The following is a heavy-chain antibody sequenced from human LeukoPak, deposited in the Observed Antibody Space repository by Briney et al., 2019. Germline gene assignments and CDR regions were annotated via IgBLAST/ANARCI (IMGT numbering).Heavy chain of an antibody. CDR1: GGSISGGDYY. J-gene: IGHJ4*02. CDR2: IYYSGST. D-gene: IGHD4-17*01. CDR3: ARDSERGYGDPLDY. V-gene: IGHV4-30-4*01. Sequence: SETLSLTCTVSGGSISGGDYYWSWIRQPPGKGLEWIGYIYYSGSTYYNPSLKSRVTISVDTSKNQFSLKLSSVTAADTAVYYCARDSERGYGDPLDYWGQGTLVTVSS.